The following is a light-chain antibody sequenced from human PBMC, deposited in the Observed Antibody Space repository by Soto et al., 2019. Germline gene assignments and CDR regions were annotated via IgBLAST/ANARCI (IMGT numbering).Light chain of an antibody. J-gene: IGKJ1*01. CDR1: QSLVYSDGNTY. CDR2: KVS. CDR3: MQGTPWPRT. Sequence: DVVMTQSPLSLPVTLGQPASISCRSSQSLVYSDGNTYLNWFQQRPGQSPRRLIYKVSNWDSGVHDRLRGSGSGTDFTLKISRVEAEDVGVYYCMQGTPWPRTFGQGTKVEIK. V-gene: IGKV2D-30*01.